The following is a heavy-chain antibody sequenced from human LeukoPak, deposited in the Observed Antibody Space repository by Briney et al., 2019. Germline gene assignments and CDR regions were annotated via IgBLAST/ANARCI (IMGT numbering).Heavy chain of an antibody. CDR2: ISSSGSTI. D-gene: IGHD4-17*01. Sequence: GGSLRLSCTASGFTFSTSAMYWVRQAPGKGLEWVSYISSSGSTIYYADSVKGRFTISRDNAKNSLYLQMDSLRAEDTAVYYCASHFYGDYVDAFDIWGQGTMVTVSS. CDR3: ASHFYGDYVDAFDI. CDR1: GFTFSTSA. V-gene: IGHV3-48*04. J-gene: IGHJ3*02.